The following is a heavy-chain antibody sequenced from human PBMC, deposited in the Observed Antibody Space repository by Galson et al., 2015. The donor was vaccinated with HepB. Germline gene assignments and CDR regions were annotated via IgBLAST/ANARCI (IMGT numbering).Heavy chain of an antibody. CDR1: GFTFSSYG. V-gene: IGHV3-33*06. CDR2: IWYDGSNK. CDR3: AKEGGSLPAAILYYYYYGMDV. D-gene: IGHD2-2*01. Sequence: SLRLSCAASGFTFSSYGMHWVRQAPGKGLEWVAVIWYDGSNKYYADSVKGRFTISRDNSKNTLYLQMNSLRAEDTAVYYCAKEGGSLPAAILYYYYYGMDVWGQGTTVTVSS. J-gene: IGHJ6*02.